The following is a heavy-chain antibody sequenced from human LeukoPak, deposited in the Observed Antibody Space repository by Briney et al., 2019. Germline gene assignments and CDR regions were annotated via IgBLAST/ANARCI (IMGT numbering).Heavy chain of an antibody. CDR1: GYSFTNYW. Sequence: GESLKISCKGSGYSFTNYWIGWVRQMPGKGLEWMGIIYPGDPDTRYSPSFQGQVTISADKSISTAYLQWSSLKASDTAMYYCTRPESRVGYKFDYWGQGTLVTVSS. D-gene: IGHD5-24*01. J-gene: IGHJ4*02. V-gene: IGHV5-51*01. CDR3: TRPESRVGYKFDY. CDR2: IYPGDPDT.